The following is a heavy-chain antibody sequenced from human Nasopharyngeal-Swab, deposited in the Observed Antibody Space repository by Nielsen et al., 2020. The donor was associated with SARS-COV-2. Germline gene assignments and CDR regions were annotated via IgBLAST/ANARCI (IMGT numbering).Heavy chain of an antibody. CDR2: IDSDGSST. D-gene: IGHD3-3*01. CDR1: GLTFSSYS. Sequence: GGSLRLSCAASGLTFSSYSMHWVRQVPGKGLLWVAHIDSDGSSTTYADSVKGRFTISRDNAKNTLYLQMNSLRAEDTAVYYCARDGLDYDFWSAYFMDVWGQGTTVTVSS. V-gene: IGHV3-74*01. CDR3: ARDGLDYDFWSAYFMDV. J-gene: IGHJ6*02.